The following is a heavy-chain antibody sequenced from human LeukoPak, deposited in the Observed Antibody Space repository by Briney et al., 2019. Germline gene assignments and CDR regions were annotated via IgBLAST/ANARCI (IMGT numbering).Heavy chain of an antibody. V-gene: IGHV1-2*02. D-gene: IGHD3-9*01. J-gene: IGHJ6*03. CDR2: INPNSGGT. Sequence: GASGKVSCKASGYTFTGYYMHWVRQAPGQGLEWMGWINPNSGGTNYAQKFQGRVTMTRDTSISTAYMELSRLRSDDTAVYYCARGDFDWPDYYYYYMDVWGKGTTVTVSS. CDR3: ARGDFDWPDYYYYYMDV. CDR1: GYTFTGYY.